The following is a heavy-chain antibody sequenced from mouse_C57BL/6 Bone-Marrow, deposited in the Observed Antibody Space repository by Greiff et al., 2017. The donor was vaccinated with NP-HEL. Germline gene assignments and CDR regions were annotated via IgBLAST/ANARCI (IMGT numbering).Heavy chain of an antibody. CDR1: GYTFTDYY. CDR2: INPNNGGT. CDR3: ARESSDDDDYAMDY. V-gene: IGHV1-26*01. Sequence: EVQLQQSGPELVKPGASVKISCKASGYTFTDYYMNWVKQSHGKSLEWIGDINPNNGGTSYNQKFKGKATLTGDKSSSTAYMELRSLTAEDSAVYYCARESSDDDDYAMDYWGQGTSVTVSS. D-gene: IGHD2-4*01. J-gene: IGHJ4*01.